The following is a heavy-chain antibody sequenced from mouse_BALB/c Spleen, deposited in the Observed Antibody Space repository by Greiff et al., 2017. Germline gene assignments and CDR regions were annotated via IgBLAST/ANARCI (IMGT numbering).Heavy chain of an antibody. J-gene: IGHJ2*01. CDR3: ARQGRAYYFDY. CDR2: ISSGGSYT. Sequence: EVHLVESGGDLVKPGGSLKLSCAASGFTFSSYGMSWVRQTPDKRLEWVATISSGGSYTYYPDSVKGRFTISRDNAKNTLYLQMSSLKSEDTAMYYCARQGRAYYFDYWGQGTTLTVSS. CDR1: GFTFSSYG. D-gene: IGHD3-3*01. V-gene: IGHV5-6*01.